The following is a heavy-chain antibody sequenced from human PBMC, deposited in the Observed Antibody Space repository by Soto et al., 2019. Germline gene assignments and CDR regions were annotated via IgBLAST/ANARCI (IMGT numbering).Heavy chain of an antibody. V-gene: IGHV1-69*06. CDR1: GGTFSSYA. Sequence: QVQLVQSGAEVKKPGSSVKVSCKASGGTFSSYAISWVRQAPGQGLEWMGGIIPIFGTANYAQKFQGRVTITADKSTSTAYMELSSLRSEDTAVYYCSIVKLELLQAAFDIWGQGTMVTVSS. CDR2: IIPIFGTA. D-gene: IGHD1-7*01. CDR3: SIVKLELLQAAFDI. J-gene: IGHJ3*02.